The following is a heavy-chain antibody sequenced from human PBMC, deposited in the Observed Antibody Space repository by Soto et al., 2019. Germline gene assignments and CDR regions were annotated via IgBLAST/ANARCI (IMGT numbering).Heavy chain of an antibody. Sequence: QVPLVQSGAEVKKPGASVKVSCKASGYTFTSYDINWVRQATGQGLEWMGWMNPNSGNTGYAQKFQGRVTMTRNPSMSTAYMELSSLRSEDTAVYYCTRGSNVAAVIDYWGQGTLVTVSS. D-gene: IGHD6-13*01. CDR1: GYTFTSYD. CDR3: TRGSNVAAVIDY. V-gene: IGHV1-8*01. CDR2: MNPNSGNT. J-gene: IGHJ4*02.